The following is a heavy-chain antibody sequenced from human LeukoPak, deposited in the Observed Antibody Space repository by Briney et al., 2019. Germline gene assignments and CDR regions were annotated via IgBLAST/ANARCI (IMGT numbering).Heavy chain of an antibody. CDR1: GFTFSSYS. J-gene: IGHJ3*02. CDR2: ISSSSYI. D-gene: IGHD2-2*01. CDR3: ARDPRWAATPGAFDI. Sequence: GGSQRLSCAASGFTFSSYSMNWVRQAPGKGLEWVSSISSSSYIYYADSVKGRFTISRDNAKNSLYLQMNSLRAGDTAVYYCARDPRWAATPGAFDIWGQGTMVTVSS. V-gene: IGHV3-21*01.